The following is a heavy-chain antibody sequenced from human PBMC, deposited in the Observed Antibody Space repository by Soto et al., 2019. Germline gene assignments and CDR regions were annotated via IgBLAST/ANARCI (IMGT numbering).Heavy chain of an antibody. Sequence: VQLVESGGGLIQPGGFLRLSCVGSGFTFSSYSMNWVRQAPGKGLEWISHISGSGFTKYYADSVRGRFDISRDNDHNSLYLQMNGLRDEDTAVYYCARGDDFSWFDPWGQGNLVTVSS. J-gene: IGHJ5*02. CDR3: ARGDDFSWFDP. D-gene: IGHD3-3*01. CDR2: ISGSGFTK. V-gene: IGHV3-48*02. CDR1: GFTFSSYS.